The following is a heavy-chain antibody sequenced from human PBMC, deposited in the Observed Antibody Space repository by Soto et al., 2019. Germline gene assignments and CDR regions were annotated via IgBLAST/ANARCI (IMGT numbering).Heavy chain of an antibody. Sequence: EVQLVESGGGLVQPGGSLRLSCAASVFTFSSYSMNWVRQAPGKGLDWLSYIGTSTSTIYYADSVKGRFTISRDNAKNSLYLQMNSLRAEDTAVYYCARAKIVYGHYDSIDYWGQGTLVTVSS. CDR1: VFTFSSYS. D-gene: IGHD4-17*01. J-gene: IGHJ4*02. CDR2: IGTSTSTI. V-gene: IGHV3-48*01. CDR3: ARAKIVYGHYDSIDY.